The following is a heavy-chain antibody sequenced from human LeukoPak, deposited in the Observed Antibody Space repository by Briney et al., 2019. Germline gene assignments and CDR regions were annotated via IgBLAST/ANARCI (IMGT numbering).Heavy chain of an antibody. Sequence: ASVKVSCTASGYTFTGYYMHWVRQAPGQGLEWMGWINPNSGGTNYAQKFQGRVTMTRDTSISTAYMELSRLRSDDTAVYYCARGVKYYDFWSGYCWFDPGGQGTLVTVSS. CDR1: GYTFTGYY. CDR3: ARGVKYYDFWSGYCWFDP. J-gene: IGHJ5*02. D-gene: IGHD3-3*01. CDR2: INPNSGGT. V-gene: IGHV1-2*02.